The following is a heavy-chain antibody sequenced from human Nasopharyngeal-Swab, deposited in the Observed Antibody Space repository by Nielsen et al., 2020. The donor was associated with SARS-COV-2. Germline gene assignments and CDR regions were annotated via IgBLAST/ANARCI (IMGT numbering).Heavy chain of an antibody. Sequence: ASVKVSCKASGYTFTSSGISWVRQAPGQGLEWMGWISAYNGNTNYAQKLQGRVTMTTDTSTSTAYMELRSLRFDDTAVYYCAREKQARLNDYYYYGMDVWGQGTTVTVSS. CDR1: GYTFTSSG. CDR2: ISAYNGNT. V-gene: IGHV1-18*01. CDR3: AREKQARLNDYYYYGMDV. J-gene: IGHJ6*02. D-gene: IGHD6-6*01.